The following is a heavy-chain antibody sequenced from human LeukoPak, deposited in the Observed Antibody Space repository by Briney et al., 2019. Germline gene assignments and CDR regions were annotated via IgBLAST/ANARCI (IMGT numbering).Heavy chain of an antibody. D-gene: IGHD3-22*01. Sequence: GASVKVSCTAPGDTFGSYAISWVRQAHGQGLEWMGRTIPILGIAKYAQKFQGRHTITADTSTSTAYMELTNLRSDDTAVYYCASQFLLPFDYWGRGTLVTVSS. J-gene: IGHJ4*02. CDR3: ASQFLLPFDY. V-gene: IGHV1-69*04. CDR1: GDTFGSYA. CDR2: TIPILGIA.